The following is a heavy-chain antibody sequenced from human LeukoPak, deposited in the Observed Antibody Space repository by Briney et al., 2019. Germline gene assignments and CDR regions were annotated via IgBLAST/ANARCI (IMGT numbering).Heavy chain of an antibody. J-gene: IGHJ4*02. CDR1: GFTFNNYG. CDR3: ARAGSGYPTGYFDY. Sequence: PGGSLRLSCAASGFTFNNYGMSWVRQAPGKGLEWVSAISGSGGSTYYGDSVKGRFTISRDNAKNSLYLQMNSLRAEDTAVYYCARAGSGYPTGYFDYWGQGTLVTVSS. V-gene: IGHV3-23*01. D-gene: IGHD3-22*01. CDR2: ISGSGGST.